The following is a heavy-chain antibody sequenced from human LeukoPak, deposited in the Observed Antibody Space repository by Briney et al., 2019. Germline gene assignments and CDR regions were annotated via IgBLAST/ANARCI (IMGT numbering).Heavy chain of an antibody. J-gene: IGHJ2*01. CDR3: ARDYYYDPYWYFDL. D-gene: IGHD3-22*01. Sequence: ASVKVSCKASGYTFSGYYMHWVRQAPGQGLEWMGWINPNGGGTNYAQKFQGRVTMTRDTSISTAYMELSRLRSDDTATYYCARDYYYDPYWYFDLWGRGTLATVSS. CDR2: INPNGGGT. CDR1: GYTFSGYY. V-gene: IGHV1-2*02.